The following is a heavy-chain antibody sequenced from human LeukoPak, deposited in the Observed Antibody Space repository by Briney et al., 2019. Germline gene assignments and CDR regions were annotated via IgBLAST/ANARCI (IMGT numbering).Heavy chain of an antibody. CDR1: GFTVSSNY. CDR2: IYSGGST. V-gene: IGHV3-53*01. J-gene: IGHJ4*02. D-gene: IGHD6-13*01. CDR3: ARSYSSSWAFDY. Sequence: PGGSLRLSCAASGFTVSSNYTSWVRQAPGKGLEWVSVIYSGGSTYYAGSVKGRFTISRDNSKNTLYLQMNSLRAEDTAVYYCARSYSSSWAFDYWGQGTLVTVSS.